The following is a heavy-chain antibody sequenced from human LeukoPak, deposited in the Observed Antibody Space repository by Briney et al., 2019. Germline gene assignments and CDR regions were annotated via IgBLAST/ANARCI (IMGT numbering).Heavy chain of an antibody. V-gene: IGHV4-59*01. CDR1: GGSISSYY. Sequence: PSETLSLTCTVSGGSISSYYWSWIRQPPGKGLEWIGYIYYSGSTNYNPSLKSRVTISVDTSKNQFSLKLSSVTAADTAVYYCARVYEQWLASGIGYYFDYWGQGTLVTVSS. D-gene: IGHD6-19*01. CDR3: ARVYEQWLASGIGYYFDY. CDR2: IYYSGST. J-gene: IGHJ4*02.